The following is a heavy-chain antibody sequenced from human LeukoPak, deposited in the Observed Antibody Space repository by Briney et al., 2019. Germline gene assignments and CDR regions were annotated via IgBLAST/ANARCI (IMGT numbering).Heavy chain of an antibody. Sequence: ASVKVSCKASGYTFTGYYMHWVRQAPGQGLEWMGWINPNSGGTNYAQKFQGRVTMTRDTSISTAYMELSRLRSDDTAVYYCARKCYDYVWGSYTNWFGPWGQGTLVTVSS. CDR3: ARKCYDYVWGSYTNWFGP. CDR2: INPNSGGT. D-gene: IGHD3-16*01. J-gene: IGHJ5*02. CDR1: GYTFTGYY. V-gene: IGHV1-2*02.